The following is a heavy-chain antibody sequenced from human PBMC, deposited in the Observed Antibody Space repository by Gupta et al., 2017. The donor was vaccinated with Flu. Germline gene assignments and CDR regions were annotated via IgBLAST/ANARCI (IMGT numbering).Heavy chain of an antibody. J-gene: IGHJ5*02. CDR1: GGSISSYY. Sequence: QVQLQESGPGLVKPSETLSLTCTVSGGSISSYYWSWIRQPPGKGLEWIGYIYYRGSTNYNPSLKSRVTISVDTSKNQFSLKLSSVTAADTAVYYCARSVSDAFDPWGQGTLVTVSS. V-gene: IGHV4-59*01. D-gene: IGHD4-11*01. CDR3: ARSVSDAFDP. CDR2: IYYRGST.